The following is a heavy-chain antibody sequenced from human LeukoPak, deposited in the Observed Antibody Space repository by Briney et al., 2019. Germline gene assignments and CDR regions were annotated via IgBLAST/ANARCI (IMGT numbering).Heavy chain of an antibody. D-gene: IGHD5-24*01. CDR1: GGSISSYY. J-gene: IGHJ3*02. CDR3: ARMMATTRDAFDI. Sequence: SETLSLTRTVSGGSISSYYWSWIRQPPGKGLEWIGYIYYSGSTNYNPSLKSRVTISVDTSKNQFSLKLSSVTAADTAVYYCARMMATTRDAFDIWGQGTMVTVSS. CDR2: IYYSGST. V-gene: IGHV4-59*12.